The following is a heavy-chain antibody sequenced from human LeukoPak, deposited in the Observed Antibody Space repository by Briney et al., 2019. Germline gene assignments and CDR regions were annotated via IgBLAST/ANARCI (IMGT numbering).Heavy chain of an antibody. CDR2: ISGSGGST. CDR1: GFTFSSYA. V-gene: IGHV3-23*01. J-gene: IGHJ4*02. D-gene: IGHD6-13*01. Sequence: GGSLRPSCVASGFTFSSYAMSWVRQAPGKGLEWVSAISGSGGSTYYADSVKGRFTISRDNPKNTLHLLMNSLRAEDTAVYYCAKGLAITGYSFSWYYFDYWGQGTLVTVSS. CDR3: AKGLAITGYSFSWYYFDY.